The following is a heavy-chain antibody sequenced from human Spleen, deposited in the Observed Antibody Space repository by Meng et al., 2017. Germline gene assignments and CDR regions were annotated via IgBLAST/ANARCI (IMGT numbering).Heavy chain of an antibody. CDR3: ARGRVRGIAGDY. D-gene: IGHD6-13*01. Sequence: QGPLQQWGAGLLKPSGTLSLTCVVSGGSFSDYYWSWIRQPPGKGLEWIGEINHSGSTNYNPSLKSRVTISVDTSKNQFSLKPSSVTAADTAVYYCARGRVRGIAGDYWGQGTLVTVSS. CDR2: INHSGST. V-gene: IGHV4-34*01. J-gene: IGHJ4*02. CDR1: GGSFSDYY.